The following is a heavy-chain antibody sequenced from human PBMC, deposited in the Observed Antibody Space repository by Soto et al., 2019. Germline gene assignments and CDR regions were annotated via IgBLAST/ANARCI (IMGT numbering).Heavy chain of an antibody. CDR3: ARALAEFSLYYYDSSGYGY. CDR2: IWYDGSNK. Sequence: GGSLRLSCAASGFTFSSYGMHWVRQAPGKGLEWVAVIWYDGSNKYYADSVKGRFTISRDNSKNTLYLQMNSLRAEDTAVYYCARALAEFSLYYYDSSGYGYWGQGTLVTVSS. J-gene: IGHJ4*02. CDR1: GFTFSSYG. D-gene: IGHD3-22*01. V-gene: IGHV3-33*01.